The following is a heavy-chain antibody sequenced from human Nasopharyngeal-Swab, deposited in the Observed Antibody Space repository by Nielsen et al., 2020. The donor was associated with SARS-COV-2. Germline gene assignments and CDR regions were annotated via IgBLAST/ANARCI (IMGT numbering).Heavy chain of an antibody. D-gene: IGHD3-22*01. V-gene: IGHV3-13*01. J-gene: IGHJ2*01. CDR3: ARSFSYDSSGYYYWYFDL. CDR2: IGTAGDT. Sequence: GESLKISCAASGFTFSSYDMHWVRQAPGKGLEWVSAIGTAGDTYYPGSVKGRFTISRENAKNSLYLQMNSLRDGDTAVYYCARSFSYDSSGYYYWYFDLWGRGTLVTVSS. CDR1: GFTFSSYD.